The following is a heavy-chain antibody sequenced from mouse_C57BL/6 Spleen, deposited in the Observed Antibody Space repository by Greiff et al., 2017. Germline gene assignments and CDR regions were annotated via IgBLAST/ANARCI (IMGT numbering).Heavy chain of an antibody. CDR1: GYTFTSYW. Sequence: VQLQQPGAELVMPGASVKLSCKASGYTFTSYWMHWVKQRPGQGLAWIGEIDPSDSYTNYNQKFKGKSTLTVDKSSSTAYMQLSSLTSEDSAVYYCASGITTEYYFDYWGQGTTLTVSS. D-gene: IGHD1-1*01. V-gene: IGHV1-69*01. J-gene: IGHJ2*01. CDR3: ASGITTEYYFDY. CDR2: IDPSDSYT.